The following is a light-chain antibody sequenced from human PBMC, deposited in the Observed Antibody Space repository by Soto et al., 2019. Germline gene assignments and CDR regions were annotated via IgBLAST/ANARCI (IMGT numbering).Light chain of an antibody. Sequence: DIEMTQSPSTLSVSVGDRVTITWGASQTISSWLAWYQQKPGKAPKLLIYKASTLKSGVPSRLRGSGYGTEFTITISSMKNDDFETYYCQHYNSYSEAFGQGTKVDI. CDR1: QTISSW. J-gene: IGKJ1*01. CDR2: KAS. V-gene: IGKV1-5*03. CDR3: QHYNSYSEA.